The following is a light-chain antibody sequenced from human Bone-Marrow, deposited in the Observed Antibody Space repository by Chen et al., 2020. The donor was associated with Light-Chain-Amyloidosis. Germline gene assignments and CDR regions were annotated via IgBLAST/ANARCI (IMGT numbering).Light chain of an antibody. Sequence: SSLLTQPSSVSVAPGQTATIACGGNNIGSTSVHWYQQTPGQAPLLVVYDDSDRPSGIPERLSGSNSGNTATLTISRVEAGDEADYYCQVWDRSSDRPVLGGGTKLTVL. CDR1: NIGSTS. V-gene: IGLV3-21*02. CDR3: QVWDRSSDRPV. J-gene: IGLJ3*02. CDR2: DDS.